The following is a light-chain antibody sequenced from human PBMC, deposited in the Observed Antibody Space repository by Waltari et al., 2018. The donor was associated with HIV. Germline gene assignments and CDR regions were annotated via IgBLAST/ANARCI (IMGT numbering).Light chain of an antibody. Sequence: QSALTQPASVSGSPGQSITISYTGTSSDVGGYDYVSWYQQPPGKAPNILIYEVSNRPSGVSNRFSGSKSGNTASLTSSGLQAEDEADYYCSSYTSSSTLVFGGGTKLTVL. CDR3: SSYTSSSTLV. J-gene: IGLJ2*01. V-gene: IGLV2-14*01. CDR1: SSDVGGYDY. CDR2: EVS.